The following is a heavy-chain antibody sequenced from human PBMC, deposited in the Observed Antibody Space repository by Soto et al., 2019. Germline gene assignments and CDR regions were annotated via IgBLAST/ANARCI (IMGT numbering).Heavy chain of an antibody. CDR3: ARVFCRGDCYSPLDY. V-gene: IGHV3-21*01. J-gene: IGHJ4*02. CDR1: GFTFSNFG. D-gene: IGHD2-21*02. Sequence: GGSLRLSCVASGFTFSNFGLNWVRQAPGKGLEWVSSISSSDKYIYYADSVKGRFTISRDNAKNSLSLQMHSLRADDTAVNYCARVFCRGDCYSPLDYWGQGTLVTVSS. CDR2: ISSSDKYI.